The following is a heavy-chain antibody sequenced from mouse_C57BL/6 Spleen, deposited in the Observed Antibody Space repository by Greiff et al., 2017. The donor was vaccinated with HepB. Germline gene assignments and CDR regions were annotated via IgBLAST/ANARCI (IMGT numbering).Heavy chain of an antibody. Sequence: EVQLVESGGGLVKPGGSLKLSCAASGFTFSDYGMHWVRQAPEKGLEWVAYISSGSSTIYYADTVKGRFTISRDNAKNTLFLQMTSLRSEDTAMYYCARGEDYPPWFAYWGQGTLVTVSA. D-gene: IGHD1-1*02. J-gene: IGHJ3*01. CDR2: ISSGSSTI. CDR1: GFTFSDYG. CDR3: ARGEDYPPWFAY. V-gene: IGHV5-17*01.